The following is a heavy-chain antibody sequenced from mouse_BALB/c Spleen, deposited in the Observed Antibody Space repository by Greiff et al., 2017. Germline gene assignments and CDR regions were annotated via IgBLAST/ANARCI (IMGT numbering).Heavy chain of an antibody. CDR2: INPGSGGT. J-gene: IGHJ3*01. Sequence: QVQLQQSGAELVRPGTSVKVSCKASGYAFTNYLIEWVKQRPGQGLEWIGVINPGSGGTNYNEKFKGKATLTADKSSSTAYMQLSSLTSDDSAVYFCARSGYYGSKEFAYWGQGTLVTVSA. V-gene: IGHV1-54*03. CDR3: ARSGYYGSKEFAY. CDR1: GYAFTNYL. D-gene: IGHD1-1*01.